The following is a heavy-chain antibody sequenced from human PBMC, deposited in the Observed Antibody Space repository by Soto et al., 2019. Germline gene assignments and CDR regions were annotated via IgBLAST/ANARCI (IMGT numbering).Heavy chain of an antibody. CDR2: ISISGGTT. CDR3: AKGRTGNTKNLFDY. Sequence: GGSLRLSCAPSGFTFSGYATSWVRQVPGKGLEWVSSISISGGTTYYADSVKGRFTISRDNSKNTLFLQMNSLRAEDTAVYHCAKGRTGNTKNLFDYWGQGTLVTVSS. D-gene: IGHD1-1*01. V-gene: IGHV3-23*01. J-gene: IGHJ4*02. CDR1: GFTFSGYA.